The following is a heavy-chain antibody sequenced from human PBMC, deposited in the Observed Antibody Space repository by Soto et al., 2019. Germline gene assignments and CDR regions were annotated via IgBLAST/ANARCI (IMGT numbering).Heavy chain of an antibody. V-gene: IGHV2-26*01. Sequence: QVTLKESGPALVKPTEPLTLTCTVSGFSLSNARMGVSWIRQPPGKALEWLAHIFSNDEKSYSTSLKSRLTISKDTSKSQVVLTMTNMDPVDTATYYCARIPPWWNHLLGYYGMDVWGQGTTVTVSS. CDR1: GFSLSNARMG. CDR2: IFSNDEK. D-gene: IGHD2-8*02. CDR3: ARIPPWWNHLLGYYGMDV. J-gene: IGHJ6*02.